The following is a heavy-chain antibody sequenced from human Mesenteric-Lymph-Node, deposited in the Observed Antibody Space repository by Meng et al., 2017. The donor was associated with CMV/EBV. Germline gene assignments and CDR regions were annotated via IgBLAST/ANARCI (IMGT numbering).Heavy chain of an antibody. CDR2: IIPIFGTT. J-gene: IGHJ4*02. CDR3: ARGVEMAIMQLDC. V-gene: IGHV1-69*01. Sequence: KAAGGTYTSYGISWVRQAPGQGLEWMGGIIPIFGTTNYAQKCQGRVTITADESTSTAYMELSSLRSEDTAVYYCARGVEMAIMQLDCWGQGTLVTVSS. D-gene: IGHD5-24*01. CDR1: GGTYTSYG.